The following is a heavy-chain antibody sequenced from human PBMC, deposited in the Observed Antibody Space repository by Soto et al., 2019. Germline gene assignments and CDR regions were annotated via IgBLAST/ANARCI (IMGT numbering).Heavy chain of an antibody. V-gene: IGHV3-21*01. Sequence: GGSLRLSCAASGFTFSSYSMNWVRQAPGKGLEWVSSISSSSSFIYYADSVKGRFTISRDNAKNSLYLQMNSLRAEDTAVYYCARESEAQNDRIGVRYYYGMDVWGQGTTVTVSS. J-gene: IGHJ6*02. CDR1: GFTFSSYS. CDR2: ISSSSSFI. D-gene: IGHD1-1*01. CDR3: ARESEAQNDRIGVRYYYGMDV.